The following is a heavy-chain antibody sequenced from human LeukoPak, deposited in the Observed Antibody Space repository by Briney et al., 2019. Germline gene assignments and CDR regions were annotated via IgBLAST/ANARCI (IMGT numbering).Heavy chain of an antibody. V-gene: IGHV3-7*01. CDR1: GFNFSSYW. D-gene: IGHD6-19*01. CDR2: IKQDGSDK. Sequence: GGSLRLSCAASGFNFSSYWMSWVRQAPGEGLEWVANIKQDGSDKYYVDSVKGRFTISRDNAKNSLYLQMYSLRADDTAVYFCASASDSSGWYRSNYWGQGTLVTVSS. J-gene: IGHJ4*02. CDR3: ASASDSSGWYRSNY.